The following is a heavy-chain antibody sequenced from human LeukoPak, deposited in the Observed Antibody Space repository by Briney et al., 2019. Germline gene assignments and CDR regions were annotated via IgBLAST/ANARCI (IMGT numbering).Heavy chain of an antibody. D-gene: IGHD1-26*01. CDR2: IYYSGNT. CDR3: ARQWRELLGCWFDP. V-gene: IGHV4-39*01. CDR1: GVSISSSNSY. Sequence: SETLSLTCTVSGVSISSSNSYWGWIRQPPGKGLEWIGSIYYSGNTYYNASLKSQVSISIDTSKNQFSLKLSSVTAADTAVYYCARQWRELLGCWFDPWGQGTLVTVSS. J-gene: IGHJ5*02.